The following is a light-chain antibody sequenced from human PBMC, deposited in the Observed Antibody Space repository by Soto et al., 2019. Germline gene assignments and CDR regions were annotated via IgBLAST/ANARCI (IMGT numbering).Light chain of an antibody. V-gene: IGKV1-6*01. CDR2: GAS. Sequence: AIQMTQSPSSLSASVGDRVTITCRASQDISDVVGWYQQTPGKAPKLLISGASRLQSGVPSRFSGSGSGAAFTLPILRLRPEESSTYYSLQTHNYPRTYGQETKVEI. CDR1: QDISDV. J-gene: IGKJ1*01. CDR3: LQTHNYPRT.